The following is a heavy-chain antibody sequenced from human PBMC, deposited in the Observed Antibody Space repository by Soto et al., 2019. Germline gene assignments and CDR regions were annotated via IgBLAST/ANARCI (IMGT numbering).Heavy chain of an antibody. J-gene: IGHJ4*02. V-gene: IGHV3-73*01. CDR2: IRSKANSYAT. CDR3: NNANYSYGPDY. CDR1: GFTFSGSA. Sequence: PGGSLRLSCAASGFTFSGSAMHWVRQASGKGLEWVGRIRSKANSYATAYAASVKGRFTISRDDSKNTAYLQMNSLKTEDTAVYYCNNANYSYGPDYWGQGTLVTVSS. D-gene: IGHD5-18*01.